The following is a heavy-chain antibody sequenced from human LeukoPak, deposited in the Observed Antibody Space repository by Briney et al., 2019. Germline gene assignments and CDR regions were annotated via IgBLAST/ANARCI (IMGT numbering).Heavy chain of an antibody. D-gene: IGHD3-22*01. CDR3: AKEDSSSSRYYFDY. Sequence: PGGSLRLSCAASGFAFSNYAMTWVRQAPGMGLEWVSSVSPGGGGTYYPRSVKGRFTIYRDNSKNTLYLQIDGLGAEDTALYYCAKEDSSSSRYYFDYWGQGALVTVSS. J-gene: IGHJ4*02. CDR2: VSPGGGGT. CDR1: GFAFSNYA. V-gene: IGHV3-23*01.